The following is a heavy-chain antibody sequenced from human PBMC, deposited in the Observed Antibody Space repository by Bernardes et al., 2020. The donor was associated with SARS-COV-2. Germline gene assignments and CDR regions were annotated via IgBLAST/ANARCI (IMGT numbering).Heavy chain of an antibody. CDR2: ISATGST. J-gene: IGHJ4*02. Sequence: SETLSLTCAVSDAAISSGSFYWSWIRQPAGKGLEWVGRISATGSTNYNPSIKSRVTMSVDTSKNQFSLKLTSVTAADTAVYYCARDGRISVPGTDYFDFWAQGILVTVSS. V-gene: IGHV4-61*02. CDR3: ARDGRISVPGTDYFDF. CDR1: DAAISSGSFY. D-gene: IGHD6-19*01.